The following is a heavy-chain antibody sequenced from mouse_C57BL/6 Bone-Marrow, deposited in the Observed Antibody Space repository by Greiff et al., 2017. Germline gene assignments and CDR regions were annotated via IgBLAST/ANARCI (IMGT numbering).Heavy chain of an antibody. CDR2: IWSGGST. CDR1: GFSLTSYG. V-gene: IGHV2-2*01. Sequence: QVQLQQSGPGLVQPSQSLSITCTVSGFSLTSYGVHWVRQSPGKGLEWLGVIWSGGSTDYHAAFISRLSISKDNSKSQVFFKMNSLQAYDTSIYYCARWGDYYYYAMDYWGQGTSVTVSS. J-gene: IGHJ4*01. D-gene: IGHD2-4*01. CDR3: ARWGDYYYYAMDY.